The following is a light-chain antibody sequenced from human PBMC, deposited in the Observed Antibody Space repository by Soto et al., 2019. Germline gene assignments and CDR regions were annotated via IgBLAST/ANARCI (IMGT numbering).Light chain of an antibody. CDR2: KVS. Sequence: DVLMTQTPTSLPVTLGQPASISCRSNQSLVHSDGIAYFSWFQQRPGRSPRRLIYKVSNRDSGVPARFSGSGSGTDFTLKISRVEAEDVGVYYSMVGTHWPRTFGQGTNEDI. V-gene: IGKV2-30*02. J-gene: IGKJ1*01. CDR1: QSLVHSDGIAY. CDR3: MVGTHWPRT.